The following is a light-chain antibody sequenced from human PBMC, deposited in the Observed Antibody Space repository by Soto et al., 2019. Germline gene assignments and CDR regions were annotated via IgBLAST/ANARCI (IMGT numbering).Light chain of an antibody. CDR3: QQYNKWPPQYT. CDR2: GAS. CDR1: QSINSD. J-gene: IGKJ2*01. Sequence: EIVMTQSPVTLSVSPGERATLSCRASQSINSDLAWYQQKPGQAPRLLIYGASTRATDIPARISGSGSGTDFTLTISNLQPEDFAVYYCQQYNKWPPQYTFGQGTKLEIK. V-gene: IGKV3-15*01.